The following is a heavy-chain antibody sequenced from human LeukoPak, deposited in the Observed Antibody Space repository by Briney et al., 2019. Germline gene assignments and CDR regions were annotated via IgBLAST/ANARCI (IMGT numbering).Heavy chain of an antibody. CDR1: GYTFTSYD. D-gene: IGHD2-2*01. CDR3: ARGFMVVPAAMVAGGPYYYYGMDV. CDR2: MNPNSGNT. Sequence: ASVEVSCKASGYTFTSYDINWVRQATGQGLEWMGWMNPNSGNTGYAQKFQGRVTMTRNTSISTAYMELSSLRSEDTAVYYCARGFMVVPAAMVAGGPYYYYGMDVWGQGTTVTVSS. J-gene: IGHJ6*02. V-gene: IGHV1-8*01.